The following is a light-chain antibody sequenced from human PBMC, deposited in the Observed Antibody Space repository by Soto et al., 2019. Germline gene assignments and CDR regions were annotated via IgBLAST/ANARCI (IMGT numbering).Light chain of an antibody. CDR2: GAS. Sequence: EILFTQSPSTLSVSPGERATLSCRASQSVGSLLAWYQQKPGQAPRLLIDGASTRATGVPARLSGSGSGTVFALTISSLHSEDFAVYYCQQYGTSGTFGQGTKVDIK. J-gene: IGKJ1*01. CDR3: QQYGTSGT. CDR1: QSVGSL. V-gene: IGKV3-15*01.